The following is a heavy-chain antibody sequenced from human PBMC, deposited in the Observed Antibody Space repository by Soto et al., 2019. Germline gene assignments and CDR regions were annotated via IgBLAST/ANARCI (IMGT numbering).Heavy chain of an antibody. D-gene: IGHD2-15*01. J-gene: IGHJ4*02. Sequence: SETLSLTCAVYGGSFSGYYWSWIRQPPGQGLEWIGEINHSGSTNYNPSLKSRVTISVDTSKNQFSLKLSSVTAADTAVYYCARAVPRYCSGGSCYPGRDYWGQGTLVTVS. CDR3: ARAVPRYCSGGSCYPGRDY. V-gene: IGHV4-34*01. CDR2: INHSGST. CDR1: GGSFSGYY.